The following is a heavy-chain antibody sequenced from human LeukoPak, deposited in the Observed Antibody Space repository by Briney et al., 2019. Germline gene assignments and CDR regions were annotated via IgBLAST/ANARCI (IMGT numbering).Heavy chain of an antibody. CDR2: ISSSGSTI. V-gene: IGHV3-11*01. Sequence: GGSLRLSCAVPGFTFSDYYMSWIRQAPGKGLEWVSYISSSGSTIYYADSVKGRFTISRDNAKNSLYLQMNSLRAEDTAVYYCATWGVYGVSWFDPWGQGTLVTVSS. CDR3: ATWGVYGVSWFDP. D-gene: IGHD4-17*01. CDR1: GFTFSDYY. J-gene: IGHJ5*02.